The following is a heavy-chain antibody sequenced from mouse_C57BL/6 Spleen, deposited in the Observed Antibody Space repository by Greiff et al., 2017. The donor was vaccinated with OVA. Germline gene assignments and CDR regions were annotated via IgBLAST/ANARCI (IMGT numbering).Heavy chain of an antibody. CDR2: IYPRSGNT. J-gene: IGHJ2*01. V-gene: IGHV1-81*01. CDR3: ARNYDGYDRFDY. Sequence: QVQLQQSGAELARPGASVKMSCKASGYTFTSYGISWVKQRTGQGLEWIGEIYPRSGNTYYNEKFKGKATLTADKSSSTAYMELRSLTSEDSAVYFCARNYDGYDRFDYWGQGTTLTVSA. CDR1: GYTFTSYG. D-gene: IGHD2-3*01.